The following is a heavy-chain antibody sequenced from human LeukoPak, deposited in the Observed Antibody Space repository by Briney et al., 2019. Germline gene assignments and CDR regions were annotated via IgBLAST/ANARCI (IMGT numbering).Heavy chain of an antibody. V-gene: IGHV3-9*01. CDR2: ISWNSGSI. CDR3: ARAQHSGYFPNNYNWFDP. J-gene: IGHJ5*02. D-gene: IGHD5-12*01. Sequence: GGSLRLSCAASGFTFDDYAMHWVRQAPGKGLEWVSGISWNSGSIGYADSVKGRFTISRDNAKNSLYLQMNSLRAEDTAVYYCARAQHSGYFPNNYNWFDPWGQGTLVTVSS. CDR1: GFTFDDYA.